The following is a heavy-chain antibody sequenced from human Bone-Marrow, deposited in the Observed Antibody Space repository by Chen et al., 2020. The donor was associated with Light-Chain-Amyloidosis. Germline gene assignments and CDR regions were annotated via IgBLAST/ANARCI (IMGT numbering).Heavy chain of an antibody. Sequence: QVQLVESGGGVVQPGRSLRLSCAASGFTFSQYAMEWVRQAPGKGLEWVAVIWHDASNKYYADSVQGRFTISKDNAKNTLHLQMNSLRAEDTATYYCVRWGFTKMSSMDVWGQGTTVTVSS. V-gene: IGHV3-33*08. CDR3: VRWGFTKMSSMDV. CDR2: IWHDASNK. J-gene: IGHJ6*02. CDR1: GFTFSQYA. D-gene: IGHD2-8*01.